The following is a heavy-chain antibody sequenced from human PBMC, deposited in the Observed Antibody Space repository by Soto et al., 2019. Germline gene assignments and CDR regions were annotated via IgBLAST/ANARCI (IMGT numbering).Heavy chain of an antibody. Sequence: QVQLQESGPGLVRPSETLSLTCSVSGGSISDYQWNWIRQSPGKGLDRIGYIYYSGETNYDPSLKCRVTKSLDTSTKQFSLMLRSVTAANTGVYYCARRRGLGEISPYFDYWGQGTLVTVAS. CDR2: IYYSGET. V-gene: IGHV4-59*01. CDR1: GGSISDYQ. CDR3: ARRRGLGEISPYFDY. D-gene: IGHD3-16*02. J-gene: IGHJ4*02.